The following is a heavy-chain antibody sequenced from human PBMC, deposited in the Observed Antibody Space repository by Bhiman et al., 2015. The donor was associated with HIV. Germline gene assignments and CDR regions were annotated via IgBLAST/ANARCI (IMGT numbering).Heavy chain of an antibody. CDR2: ISYDGSNK. CDR3: AKLLDSSSWTDY. Sequence: QVQLVESGGGVVQPGRSLRLSCAASGFTFSSYGMHWVRQAPGKGLEWVAVISYDGSNKYYADSVKGRFTISRDNSKNTLYLQMNSLRAEDTAVYYCAKLLDSSSWTDYWGQGTLVTVSS. J-gene: IGHJ4*02. D-gene: IGHD6-13*01. CDR1: GFTFSSYG. V-gene: IGHV3-30*18.